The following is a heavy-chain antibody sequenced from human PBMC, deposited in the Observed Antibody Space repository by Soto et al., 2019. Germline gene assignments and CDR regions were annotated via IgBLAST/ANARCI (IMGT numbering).Heavy chain of an antibody. V-gene: IGHV3-11*01. CDR2: ISSSGSTI. CDR3: ARKTYSSIWSDY. J-gene: IGHJ4*02. D-gene: IGHD6-13*01. Sequence: QVQLVESGGGLVKPGGSLRLSCAASGFTFSDYYMSWIRQAPGKGLEWVSYISSSGSTIYYADSVKGRFTISRDNAKNSLSLQMNRLRAEDTAVYDCARKTYSSIWSDYWGQGTLVTVSS. CDR1: GFTFSDYY.